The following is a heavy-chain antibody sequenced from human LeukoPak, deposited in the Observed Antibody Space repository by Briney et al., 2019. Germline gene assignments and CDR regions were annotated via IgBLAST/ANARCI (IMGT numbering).Heavy chain of an antibody. Sequence: SGGSLRLSCAASGFTSSSYGMHWVRQAPGKGPEWVAFIRYDGSNKYYADSVKGRFTISRDNSKNTLFLQMNSLRAEDTAVYYCAKPSTGSSGYDSFDYWGQGTLVTVSS. V-gene: IGHV3-30*02. CDR1: GFTSSSYG. CDR3: AKPSTGSSGYDSFDY. D-gene: IGHD5-12*01. CDR2: IRYDGSNK. J-gene: IGHJ4*02.